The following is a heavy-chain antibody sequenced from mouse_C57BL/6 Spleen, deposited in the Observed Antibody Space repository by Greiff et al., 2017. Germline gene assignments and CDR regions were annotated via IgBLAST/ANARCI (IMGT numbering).Heavy chain of an antibody. CDR3: ASSYGSSYDWYFDV. D-gene: IGHD1-1*01. Sequence: VQLQQSGAELVRPGASVKLSCKASGYTFTDYYINWVKQRPGQGLEWIARIYPGSGNTYYNEKFKGKATLTAEKSSSTAYMQLSSLTSEDSAVYFCASSYGSSYDWYFDVWGTGTTVTVSS. V-gene: IGHV1-76*01. CDR1: GYTFTDYY. CDR2: IYPGSGNT. J-gene: IGHJ1*03.